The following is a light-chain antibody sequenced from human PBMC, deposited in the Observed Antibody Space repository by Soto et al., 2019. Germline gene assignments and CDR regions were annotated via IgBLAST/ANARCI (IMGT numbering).Light chain of an antibody. Sequence: QSVLTQPASVSGSPGQSITISCTGTSSDVGGFDYVSWYQHLPGKAPKLIIYEVTNRPSGVSHRFSGSKSAYTASLTISGLQAEDEADYYCSSFTTTSTYVFGTGTKLTVL. CDR1: SSDVGGFDY. J-gene: IGLJ1*01. CDR3: SSFTTTSTYV. CDR2: EVT. V-gene: IGLV2-14*01.